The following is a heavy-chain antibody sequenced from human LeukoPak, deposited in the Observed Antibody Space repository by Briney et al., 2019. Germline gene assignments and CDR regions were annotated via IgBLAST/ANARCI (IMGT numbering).Heavy chain of an antibody. CDR1: GGSFSGYY. Sequence: PSETLSLTCAVYGGSFSGYYWGWIRQPPGKGLEWIGEINHSGSTNYNPSLKSRVTISVDTSKNQFSLKLSSVTAADTAVYYCVARRLTAPRAWFDPWGQGLLVTVSA. CDR2: INHSGST. J-gene: IGHJ5*02. V-gene: IGHV4-34*01. CDR3: VARRLTAPRAWFDP. D-gene: IGHD5-18*01.